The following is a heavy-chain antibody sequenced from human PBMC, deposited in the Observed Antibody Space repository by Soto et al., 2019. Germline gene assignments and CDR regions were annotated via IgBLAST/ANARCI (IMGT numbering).Heavy chain of an antibody. CDR3: ARAGGTTVTGLWHFDS. J-gene: IGHJ4*02. CDR2: ISGTGDSS. Sequence: EVQLLESGGGLVQPGGSLRLSCAASGFTFGSYAMSWVRQAPGKGLEWVSLISGTGDSSEYANSVKGRFTISRDNSKKTLYLEMNSLRAEDTAVYYCARAGGTTVTGLWHFDSWGQGTLVTVSS. D-gene: IGHD4-17*01. CDR1: GFTFGSYA. V-gene: IGHV3-23*01.